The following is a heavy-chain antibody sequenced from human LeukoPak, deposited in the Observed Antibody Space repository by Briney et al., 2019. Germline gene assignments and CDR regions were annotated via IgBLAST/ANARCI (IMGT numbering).Heavy chain of an antibody. D-gene: IGHD6-19*01. CDR3: AKPHIGSGWYLFDY. CDR1: GFTSSSYG. Sequence: GGSLRLSCAASGFTSSSYGMHWVRRAPGKGLEWVAVISDDGSNEYYADSVQGRFTISRDNSKDILYLQMNSLRAEDTAVYYCAKPHIGSGWYLFDYWGQGTLVTVSS. J-gene: IGHJ4*02. V-gene: IGHV3-30*18. CDR2: ISDDGSNE.